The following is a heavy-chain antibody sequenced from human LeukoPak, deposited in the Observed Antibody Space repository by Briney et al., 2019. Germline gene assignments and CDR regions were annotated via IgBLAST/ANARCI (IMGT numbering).Heavy chain of an antibody. V-gene: IGHV3-7*01. CDR3: ARDPFDL. J-gene: IGHJ5*02. CDR2: IKQGGSDK. Sequence: GSLRLSCAASGFTFSSYAMSWVRQAPGKGLEWVATIKQGGSDKFYVDSVKGRFTISGDNAENSLFLEMNSLRVEDTAVYYCARDPFDLWGQGTRVTVSS. CDR1: GFTFSSYA.